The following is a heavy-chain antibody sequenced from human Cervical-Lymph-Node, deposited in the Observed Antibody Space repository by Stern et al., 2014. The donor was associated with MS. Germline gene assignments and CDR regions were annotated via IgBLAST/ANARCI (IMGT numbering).Heavy chain of an antibody. Sequence: VQLEESGAEVKKPGASVKVSCKASGYTFTSYYMHWVRQAPGQGLEWMGIINPSGGSTSYAQKFQGRVTMTRDTSTSTFYMELSSLRSEDTAVYYCARTYYDSSGYQGENYFDYWGQGTLVTVSS. J-gene: IGHJ4*02. D-gene: IGHD3-22*01. CDR3: ARTYYDSSGYQGENYFDY. CDR1: GYTFTSYY. V-gene: IGHV1-46*01. CDR2: INPSGGST.